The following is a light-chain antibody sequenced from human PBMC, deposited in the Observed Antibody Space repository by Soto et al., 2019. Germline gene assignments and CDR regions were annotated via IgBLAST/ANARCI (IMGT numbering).Light chain of an antibody. CDR3: HQTYSVPPT. J-gene: IGKJ1*01. CDR1: QSISTY. V-gene: IGKV1-39*01. CDR2: AAS. Sequence: DIQMTQSPSSLSASVGDRVTITCRASQSISTYLNWYQQRPGKAPKLLIYAASTLQSGVPSTFSGSASGTDFTLTISSLQPEDFATYYCHQTYSVPPTFGQGTKVDIK.